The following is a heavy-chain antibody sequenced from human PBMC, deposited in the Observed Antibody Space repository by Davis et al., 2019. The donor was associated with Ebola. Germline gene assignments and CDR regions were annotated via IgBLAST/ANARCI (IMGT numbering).Heavy chain of an antibody. J-gene: IGHJ4*02. Sequence: PSETLSLTCTVSGGSISSYYWHWIRQSPWRGLEWLGRTYYRSKWYNDYAVSVKSRITINQDTYKNQFSLQLNSVTPDDTAVYYCARSEPGGRFDYWGQGTLVTVSS. CDR2: TYYRSKWYN. D-gene: IGHD3-16*01. V-gene: IGHV6-1*01. CDR1: GGSISSYY. CDR3: ARSEPGGRFDY.